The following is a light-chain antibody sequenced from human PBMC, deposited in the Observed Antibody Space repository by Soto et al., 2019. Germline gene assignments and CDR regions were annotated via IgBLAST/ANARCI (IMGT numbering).Light chain of an antibody. V-gene: IGKV3-20*01. CDR3: QQSGTTLFT. CDR2: GSF. Sequence: EVVLTQSPGTLSLPPGERATLSCRASQTVSSNYLAWYQQKPGQAPRLLIYGSFNRAPAIPHRFSGSGSGTDFTLTISRLEHEDFSVYYCQQSGTTLFTFGGGTKVE. CDR1: QTVSSNY. J-gene: IGKJ4*01.